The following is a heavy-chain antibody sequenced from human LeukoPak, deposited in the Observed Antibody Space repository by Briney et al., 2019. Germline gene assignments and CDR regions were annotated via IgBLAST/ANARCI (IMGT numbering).Heavy chain of an antibody. CDR1: GFTFSSYG. J-gene: IGHJ4*02. CDR2: ISSSSSTI. Sequence: GGSLRLSCAASGFTFSSYGMNWVRQAPGKGLEWFSYISSSSSTIYYADSVKGRFTISRDNAKNSLYLQMNSLRDEDTAVYYCARRGNYDSSFDYWGQGTLVTVSS. V-gene: IGHV3-48*02. D-gene: IGHD3-22*01. CDR3: ARRGNYDSSFDY.